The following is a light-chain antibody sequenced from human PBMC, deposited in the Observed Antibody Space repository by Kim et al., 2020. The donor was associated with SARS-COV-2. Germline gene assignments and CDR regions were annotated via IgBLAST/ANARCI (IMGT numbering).Light chain of an antibody. V-gene: IGLV2-14*03. Sequence: GQSITISCTGTSSDVGGYNYVSWYQQHPGKVPQLMIYGVTKRPSGISNRFSGSKSGNTASLTISGLQAEDEADYYCTSYTRSNTWVFGVGTQLTVL. CDR1: SSDVGGYNY. CDR2: GVT. J-gene: IGLJ3*02. CDR3: TSYTRSNTWV.